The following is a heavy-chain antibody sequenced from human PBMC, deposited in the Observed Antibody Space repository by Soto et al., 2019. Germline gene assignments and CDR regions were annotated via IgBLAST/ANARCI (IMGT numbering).Heavy chain of an antibody. CDR1: GGTFSSYA. CDR3: ARGPHRSGSYRSYYYYGMDV. CDR2: ITPIFGTA. Sequence: GASVKVSCKASGGTFSSYAISWVRQAPGQGLEWMGGITPIFGTANYAQKFQGRVTITADESTSTAYMELSSLRSEDTAVYYCARGPHRSGSYRSYYYYGMDVWGQGTTVTVSS. V-gene: IGHV1-69*13. J-gene: IGHJ6*02. D-gene: IGHD3-10*01.